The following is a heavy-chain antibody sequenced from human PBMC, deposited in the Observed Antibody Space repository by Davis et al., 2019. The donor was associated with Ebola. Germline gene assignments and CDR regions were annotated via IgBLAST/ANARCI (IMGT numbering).Heavy chain of an antibody. CDR2: IYYSGST. V-gene: IGHV4-59*08. Sequence: SETLSLTCTVSGGSLSSNYWSWIRQPPGKDLEWIGYIYYSGSTNYNPSLKSRVTMSVDTSKNQFSLRLSSVTAADTAVYYCARGIYESIGYYRPEWYFDLWGRGTLVTVSS. J-gene: IGHJ2*01. CDR3: ARGIYESIGYYRPEWYFDL. D-gene: IGHD3-22*01. CDR1: GGSLSSNY.